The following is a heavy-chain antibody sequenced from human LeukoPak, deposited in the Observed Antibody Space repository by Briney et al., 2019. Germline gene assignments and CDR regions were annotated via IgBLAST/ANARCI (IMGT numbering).Heavy chain of an antibody. CDR2: FNPNSGGT. CDR3: ASVVVQAPPPPD. D-gene: IGHD2-2*01. CDR1: GYTVTGYD. Sequence: GASVKVSCKASGYTVTGYDMHGGRRAPGQGREWMGWFNPNSGGTNYAQKLQGRGTMTRDTSISPAYMGLSRLRSDHTAVYYCASVVVQAPPPPDWGQGTLVTVSS. J-gene: IGHJ4*02. V-gene: IGHV1-2*02.